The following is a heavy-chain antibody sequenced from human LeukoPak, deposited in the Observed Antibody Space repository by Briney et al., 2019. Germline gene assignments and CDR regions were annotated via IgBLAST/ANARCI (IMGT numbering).Heavy chain of an antibody. CDR2: INPNSGGT. D-gene: IGHD4-17*01. Sequence: ASLKDSCKASGYTFTGYYMHWGRQAPGQGLEWMGWINPNSGGTNYAQKFQGRVTMTRDTSISTAYMELSRLRSDDTAVYYCARDASYDYGDYAGENYFDYWGQGTLVTVSS. CDR3: ARDASYDYGDYAGENYFDY. J-gene: IGHJ4*02. CDR1: GYTFTGYY. V-gene: IGHV1-2*02.